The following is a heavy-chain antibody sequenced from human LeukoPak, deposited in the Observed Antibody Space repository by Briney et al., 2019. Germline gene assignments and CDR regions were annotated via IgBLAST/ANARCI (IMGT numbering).Heavy chain of an antibody. V-gene: IGHV3-30*03. CDR1: GFTFSSYG. J-gene: IGHJ4*02. D-gene: IGHD6-13*01. Sequence: GGSLRLSCAASGFTFSSYGMHWVRQAPGKGLEWVAVISYDGSDKYYADSVKGRFTISRDNSKNTLYLQMNSLRAEDTAVYYCARGRWSSPAPDYWGQGTLVTVSS. CDR3: ARGRWSSPAPDY. CDR2: ISYDGSDK.